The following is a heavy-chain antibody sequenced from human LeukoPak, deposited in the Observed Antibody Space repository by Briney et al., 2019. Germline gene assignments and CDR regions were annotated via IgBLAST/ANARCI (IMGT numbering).Heavy chain of an antibody. CDR1: GYTFTGYY. Sequence: ASVKVSCKASGYTFTGYYMHWVRQAPGQGLEWMGWINPNSGGTNYAQKFQGRVTMTRDTSISTAYMELSRLRSDDTAVYYCAKEEFGNYYDSSGYCDYWGQGTLVTVSS. J-gene: IGHJ4*02. CDR3: AKEEFGNYYDSSGYCDY. CDR2: INPNSGGT. D-gene: IGHD3-22*01. V-gene: IGHV1-2*02.